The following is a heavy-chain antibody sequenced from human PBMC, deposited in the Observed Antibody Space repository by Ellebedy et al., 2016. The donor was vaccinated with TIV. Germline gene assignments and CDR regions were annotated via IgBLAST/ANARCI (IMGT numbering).Heavy chain of an antibody. CDR1: GGSLVRYH. CDR3: ARTGY. Sequence: SETLSLTCTVSGGSLVRYHWSWIRQPPGKGLEWIGSFYYGGATNYSPSLKSPFTISLDTSKNQIFLRLSSVTAADTAVYYCARTGYWGQGTLVTVSS. J-gene: IGHJ4*02. CDR2: FYYGGAT. V-gene: IGHV4-59*12.